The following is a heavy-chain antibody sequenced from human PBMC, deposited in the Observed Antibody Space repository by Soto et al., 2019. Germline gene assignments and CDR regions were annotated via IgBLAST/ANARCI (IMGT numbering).Heavy chain of an antibody. CDR2: ISGSGGST. CDR1: GFTFSSYA. J-gene: IGHJ6*02. V-gene: IGHV3-23*01. D-gene: IGHD6-6*01. CDR3: AKDRIAARPGDYYYYYGMDV. Sequence: GGSLRLSCAASGFTFSSYAMSWVRQAPGKGLEWVSAISGSGGSTYYADSVKGRFTISRDNSKSTLYLQMNSLRAEDTAVYYCAKDRIAARPGDYYYYYGMDVWGQGTTVTVSS.